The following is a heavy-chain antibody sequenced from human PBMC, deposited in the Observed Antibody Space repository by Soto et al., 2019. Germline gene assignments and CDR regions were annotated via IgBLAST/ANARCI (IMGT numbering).Heavy chain of an antibody. D-gene: IGHD6-13*01. J-gene: IGHJ4*02. CDR3: AKDLTRRDYSRPGY. Sequence: GGSLRLSCAASGFTFSSYGMHWVRQAPGKGLEWVAVISYDGSNKYYADSVKGRFTISRDNSKNTLYLQMNSLRAEDTAVYYCAKDLTRRDYSRPGYWGQGTLVTVSS. CDR1: GFTFSSYG. CDR2: ISYDGSNK. V-gene: IGHV3-30*18.